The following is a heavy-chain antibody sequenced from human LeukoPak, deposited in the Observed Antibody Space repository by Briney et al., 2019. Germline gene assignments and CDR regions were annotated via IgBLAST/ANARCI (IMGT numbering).Heavy chain of an antibody. CDR1: GGTFSSYA. CDR2: IIPIFGTA. Sequence: SVKVSCKASGGTFSSYAISWVRQAPGQGLEWMGGIIPIFGTANYAQKFQGRVTITADESTSTAYMELSSLRSEDTAVYYWASLIGTTSPEIDYWGQGTLVTVSS. J-gene: IGHJ4*02. CDR3: ASLIGTTSPEIDY. D-gene: IGHD1-1*01. V-gene: IGHV1-69*13.